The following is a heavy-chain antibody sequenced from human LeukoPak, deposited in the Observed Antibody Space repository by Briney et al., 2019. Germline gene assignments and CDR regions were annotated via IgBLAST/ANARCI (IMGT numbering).Heavy chain of an antibody. J-gene: IGHJ5*02. CDR3: ARRSSSSPTPYWFDP. Sequence: SETLSLICTVSGGSISSSSYYWGWIRQPPGKGLEWIGSIYYSGSTYYNPSLKSRVTISVDTSKNQFSLKLSSVTAADTAVYYCARRSSSSPTPYWFDPWGQGTLVTVSS. CDR2: IYYSGST. CDR1: GGSISSSSYY. V-gene: IGHV4-39*01. D-gene: IGHD6-6*01.